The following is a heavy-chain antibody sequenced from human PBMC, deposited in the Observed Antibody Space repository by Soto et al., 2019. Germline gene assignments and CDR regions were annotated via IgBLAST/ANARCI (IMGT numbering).Heavy chain of an antibody. Sequence: QVQLVQSGAEVKKPGSSVKVSCKASGGTFSSYAISWVRQAPGQGLEWMGGIIPIFGTANYAQKFQGRVTITADESTSTSYMERSSLRSEDTAVYYCAITYDPWGYFDLWGRGTLLTVSS. V-gene: IGHV1-69*01. CDR3: AITYDPWGYFDL. D-gene: IGHD3-3*01. CDR1: GGTFSSYA. J-gene: IGHJ2*01. CDR2: IIPIFGTA.